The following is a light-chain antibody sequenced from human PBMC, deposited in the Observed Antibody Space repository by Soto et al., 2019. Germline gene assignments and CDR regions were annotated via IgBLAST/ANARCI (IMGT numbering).Light chain of an antibody. V-gene: IGKV1-9*01. CDR2: AAS. Sequence: DIQLTQSPSFLSASVGDRVTITCRASQGISSSLAWYQQKPGKAPNLLIYAASTLQSGVPSRFSGSGSGTEFTLTITSLHPEDFATYYCQRLNAYPRGFGQGTRLEVK. J-gene: IGKJ5*01. CDR1: QGISSS. CDR3: QRLNAYPRG.